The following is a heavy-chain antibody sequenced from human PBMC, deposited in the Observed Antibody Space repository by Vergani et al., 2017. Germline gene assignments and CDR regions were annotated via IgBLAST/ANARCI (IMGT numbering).Heavy chain of an antibody. Sequence: EVQLVESGGGVVRPGGSLRLSCAASGFSFDDYGMSWVRQAPGKGLEWVSGINWNGGSTGYTDSVKGRFTISRDNAKNSLYLQMNSLRAEDTALYYCAREGGHYDILTGYYMGPYYFDYWDQGTLVTVSS. CDR2: INWNGGST. V-gene: IGHV3-20*04. J-gene: IGHJ4*02. CDR1: GFSFDDYG. CDR3: AREGGHYDILTGYYMGPYYFDY. D-gene: IGHD3-9*01.